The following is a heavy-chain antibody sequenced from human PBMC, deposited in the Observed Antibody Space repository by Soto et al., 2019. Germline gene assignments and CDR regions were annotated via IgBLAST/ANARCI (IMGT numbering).Heavy chain of an antibody. CDR2: IYWVDDK. V-gene: IGHV2-5*02. CDR1: GFPPTTIGEG. D-gene: IGHD1-1*01. J-gene: IGHJ4*02. Sequence: QITLRESGPALVKPTQPLTRPSTSPGFPPTTIGEGVAGTRQPPGKAPEWLPLIYWVDDKRYSPSLRNRLTISGDTSRSQVVLTMTNMDPVDTATYYCSHRKKTVIVATYFDYWGQGTLVTVSS. CDR3: SHRKKTVIVATYFDY.